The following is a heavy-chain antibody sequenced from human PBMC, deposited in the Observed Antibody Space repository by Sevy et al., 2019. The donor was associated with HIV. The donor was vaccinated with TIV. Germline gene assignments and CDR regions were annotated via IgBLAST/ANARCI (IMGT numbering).Heavy chain of an antibody. V-gene: IGHV3-23*01. CDR1: GFPFSNFA. CDR2: LIGGGSRT. D-gene: IGHD2-8*02. CDR3: AKRRVQSGLSGGGSNYGMDV. J-gene: IGHJ6*02. Sequence: GGSLRLSCAASGFPFSNFAMSWVRQAPGKGLEWVSTLIGGGSRTYYADSVTGRFSISRDKSRNTLYLQMNSLRDEDTAMYYCAKRRVQSGLSGGGSNYGMDVCGRGTTVTVSS.